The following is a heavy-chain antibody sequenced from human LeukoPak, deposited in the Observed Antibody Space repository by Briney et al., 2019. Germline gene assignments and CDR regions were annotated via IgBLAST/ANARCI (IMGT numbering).Heavy chain of an antibody. D-gene: IGHD6-19*01. CDR3: ARVGSSGWYREDY. J-gene: IGHJ4*02. CDR1: GFTFSSYS. Sequence: GGSLRLSCAASGFTFSSYSMNWVRQAPGKGLEWVSSISSSSSYIYYADSVKGRFTNSRDNAKNSLYLQMTSLRAEDTAVYYCARVGSSGWYREDYWGQGTLVTVSS. V-gene: IGHV3-21*01. CDR2: ISSSSSYI.